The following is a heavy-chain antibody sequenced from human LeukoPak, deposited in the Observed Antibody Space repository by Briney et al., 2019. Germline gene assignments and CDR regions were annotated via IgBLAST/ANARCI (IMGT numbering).Heavy chain of an antibody. V-gene: IGHV3-53*01. J-gene: IGHJ3*02. CDR1: GFTVSSNY. CDR2: NYSGGST. CDR3: ARGYYGSGSYYTSDAFDI. Sequence: GGSLRLSCAASGFTVSSNYMSWVRQAPGKGLERVSVNYSGGSTYYADSVKGRFTISRDNSKNTLYLQMNSLRAEDTAVYYCARGYYGSGSYYTSDAFDIWGQGTMVTVSS. D-gene: IGHD3-10*01.